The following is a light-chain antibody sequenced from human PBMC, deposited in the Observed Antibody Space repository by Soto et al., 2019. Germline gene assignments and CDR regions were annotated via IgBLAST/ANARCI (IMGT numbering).Light chain of an antibody. Sequence: DIQMTQSPSAMSASVGDRVTITCRASQGINNYLVWFQQKPGKAPKRLIYAASTLQSGVSSRFSGSGSGTEFTLTISHLEPEDFATYFCLHQHSYARTLGQGTKLEIK. CDR3: LHQHSYART. V-gene: IGKV1-17*03. CDR2: AAS. J-gene: IGKJ2*01. CDR1: QGINNY.